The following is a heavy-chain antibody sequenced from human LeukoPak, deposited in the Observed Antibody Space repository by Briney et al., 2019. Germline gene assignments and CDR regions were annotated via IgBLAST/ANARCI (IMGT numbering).Heavy chain of an antibody. CDR2: ISYDGSDK. CDR3: TRESLPAVAGD. J-gene: IGHJ4*02. Sequence: GGSLRLSCAASGFTFSSYGMHWVRQAPGKGLEWVALISYDGSDKYYADSVKGRFTISRDNSKKTLYLQMNSLRAEDTAVYFCTRESLPAVAGDWGQGILVTVSS. V-gene: IGHV3-30*03. D-gene: IGHD6-19*01. CDR1: GFTFSSYG.